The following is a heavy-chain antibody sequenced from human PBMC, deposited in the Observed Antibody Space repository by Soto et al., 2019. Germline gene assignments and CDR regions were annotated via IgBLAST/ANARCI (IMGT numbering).Heavy chain of an antibody. Sequence: PGVPMRIRSRGVGGSCAGYGGGWMSQMHGKGLEWMGIIYPGDSDTRYSPSFQGQVTISADKSISTAYLQWSSLKASDTAMYYCALPTDYYDSSGPANAFDIWGQGTMVTVSS. V-gene: IGHV5-51*01. CDR3: ALPTDYYDSSGPANAFDI. CDR2: IYPGDSDT. J-gene: IGHJ3*02. D-gene: IGHD3-22*01. CDR1: GGSCAGYG.